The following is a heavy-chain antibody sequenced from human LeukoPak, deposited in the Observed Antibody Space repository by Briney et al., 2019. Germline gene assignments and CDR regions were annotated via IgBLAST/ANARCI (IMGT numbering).Heavy chain of an antibody. CDR1: GGTFSSYA. Sequence: ASVKVSCKASGGTFSSYAISWVRQAPGQGRGWMGRIIPIFGTANYAQKFQGRVTITTDESTSTAYMELSSLRSEDTAVYYCASGRYFDDRDYYYYYMDVWGKGATVTVSS. CDR3: ASGRYFDDRDYYYYYMDV. CDR2: IIPIFGTA. V-gene: IGHV1-69*05. D-gene: IGHD3-9*01. J-gene: IGHJ6*03.